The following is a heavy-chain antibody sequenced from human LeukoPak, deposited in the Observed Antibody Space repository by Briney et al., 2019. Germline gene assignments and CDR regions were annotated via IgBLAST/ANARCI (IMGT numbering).Heavy chain of an antibody. J-gene: IGHJ4*02. D-gene: IGHD3-22*01. CDR1: GGSINAYY. V-gene: IGHV4-59*01. Sequence: SETLSLTCTVSGGSINAYYWSWIRQPPGKGLEWIGYVYHSGSTNYNPSLKSRVTMSVDTSNNQFSLKRSSVTAADTAMYYCAREGDYYDSGGYYRIDFWGQGTLVTVSS. CDR3: AREGDYYDSGGYYRIDF. CDR2: VYHSGST.